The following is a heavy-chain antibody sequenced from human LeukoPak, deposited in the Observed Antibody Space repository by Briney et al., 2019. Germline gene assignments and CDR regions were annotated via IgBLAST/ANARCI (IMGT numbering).Heavy chain of an antibody. CDR2: ISSSSSTI. V-gene: IGHV3-48*01. CDR3: ARGQQLVPFDY. D-gene: IGHD6-13*01. CDR1: GSTFSSYS. J-gene: IGHJ4*02. Sequence: GGSLRLSCAASGSTFSSYSMNWVRQAPGKGLEWVSYISSSSSTIYYADSVKGRFTISRDNAKNSLYLQMNSLRAEDTAVYYCARGQQLVPFDYWGQGTLVTVSS.